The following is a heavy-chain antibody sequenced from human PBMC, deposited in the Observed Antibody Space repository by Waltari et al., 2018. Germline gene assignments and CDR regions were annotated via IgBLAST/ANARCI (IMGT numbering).Heavy chain of an antibody. Sequence: EVQLVESGGGLVQPGGSLRLSCAASGFTFSTSWISWVRQAPGKGLEWVAIIKEDGSAKYYVDSVKGRFTISRDNAKNSLFLQMNSLTAADTAVYYCATTAAVTFHYWGQGTLVTVSS. CDR3: ATTAAVTFHY. CDR2: IKEDGSAK. V-gene: IGHV3-7*01. D-gene: IGHD6-13*01. J-gene: IGHJ4*02. CDR1: GFTFSTSW.